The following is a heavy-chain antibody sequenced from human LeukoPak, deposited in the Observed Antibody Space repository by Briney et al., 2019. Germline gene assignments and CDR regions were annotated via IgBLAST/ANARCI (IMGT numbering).Heavy chain of an antibody. J-gene: IGHJ4*02. Sequence: SETLSLTCTVSGGSIRSYDWSWIRQPAGKGLEWIGRIYSSGSTNYNPSLNSRVTMSVDMSKNQVSLKLTSVIAADTAVYYCARGSGWNLYWGQGALVTVSS. V-gene: IGHV4-4*07. CDR3: ARGSGWNLY. D-gene: IGHD6-19*01. CDR1: GGSIRSYD. CDR2: IYSSGST.